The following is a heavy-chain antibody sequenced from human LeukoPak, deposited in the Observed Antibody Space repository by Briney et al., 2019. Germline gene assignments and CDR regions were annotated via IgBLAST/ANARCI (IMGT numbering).Heavy chain of an antibody. Sequence: SETLSLTCAVYGGSFSGYYWSWIRQPPGKGLEWIGNIYYSGSTYYNPSLKSRVTISVDTSKNQFSLKLSSVTAADTAVYYCARRYGSGSYYKPFDYWGQGTLVTVSS. CDR2: IYYSGST. CDR3: ARRYGSGSYYKPFDY. D-gene: IGHD3-10*01. J-gene: IGHJ4*02. V-gene: IGHV4-34*01. CDR1: GGSFSGYY.